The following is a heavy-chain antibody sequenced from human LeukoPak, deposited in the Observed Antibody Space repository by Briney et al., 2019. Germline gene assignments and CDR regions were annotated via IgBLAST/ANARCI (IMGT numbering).Heavy chain of an antibody. J-gene: IGHJ4*02. Sequence: GASVTVSCKASGYTFTGYYMHWVRQAPGQGLEWMGWINPNSGGTNYAQKFQGRVTMTRDTSISTAYMELSRLRSDDTAVYYCARGPYIVVVPAAMPFDYWGQGTQVTVSS. CDR1: GYTFTGYY. D-gene: IGHD2-2*01. CDR3: ARGPYIVVVPAAMPFDY. CDR2: INPNSGGT. V-gene: IGHV1-2*02.